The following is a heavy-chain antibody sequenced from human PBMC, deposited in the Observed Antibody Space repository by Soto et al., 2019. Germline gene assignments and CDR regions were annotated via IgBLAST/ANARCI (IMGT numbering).Heavy chain of an antibody. Sequence: GGSLRLSCAASGFTFSSYDMHWVRQATGKGLEWVSAIGTAGDTYYPGSVKGRFTISRENAKNSLYLPMNSLRAEDTAVYYCARDQLFLNCSGGSCYLESWYYYYYGMDVWGQGTTVTVSS. CDR2: IGTAGDT. CDR3: ARDQLFLNCSGGSCYLESWYYYYYGMDV. V-gene: IGHV3-13*01. CDR1: GFTFSSYD. D-gene: IGHD2-15*01. J-gene: IGHJ6*02.